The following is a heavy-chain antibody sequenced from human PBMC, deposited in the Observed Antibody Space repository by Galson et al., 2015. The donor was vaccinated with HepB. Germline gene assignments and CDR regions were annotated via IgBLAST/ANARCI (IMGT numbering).Heavy chain of an antibody. CDR3: ARLFCTSSSCYDPMDV. D-gene: IGHD2-2*01. CDR1: GYSFTSYW. V-gene: IGHV5-10-1*01. CDR2: IDPTDSYT. Sequence: QSGAEVKKTGESLTISCKGFGYSFTSYWINWVRQMPGKGLEWMGRIDPTDSYTNYSPSFQGHVTISADKSITTAYLQWSNLKASDTAIYYCARLFCTSSSCYDPMDVWGQGTTVTVSS. J-gene: IGHJ6*02.